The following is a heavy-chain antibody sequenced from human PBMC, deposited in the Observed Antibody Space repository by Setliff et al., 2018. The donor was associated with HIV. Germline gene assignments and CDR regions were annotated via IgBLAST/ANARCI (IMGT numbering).Heavy chain of an antibody. CDR3: AKWGSATPYFDD. CDR2: IYPRDSKI. V-gene: IGHV5-51*01. D-gene: IGHD6-25*01. J-gene: IGHJ4*02. CDR1: GYSFTSYW. Sequence: GESQTISCKGSGYSFTSYWIGWVRQMPGKGLEWMGIIYPRDSKIKYSPSFEGQVSISVDKSVNTAYLQWSSLKASDTAIYYCAKWGSATPYFDDWGQGTLGTVSS.